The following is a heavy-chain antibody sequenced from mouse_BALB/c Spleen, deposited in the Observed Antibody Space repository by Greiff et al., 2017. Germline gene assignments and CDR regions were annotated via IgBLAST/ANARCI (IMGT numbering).Heavy chain of an antibody. CDR1: GYTFTSYY. CDR2: INPSNGGT. CDR3: TRKDSSGYEGDY. D-gene: IGHD3-2*01. J-gene: IGHJ4*01. V-gene: IGHV1S81*02. Sequence: QVQLQQSGAELVKPGASVKLSCKASGYTFTSYYMYWVKQRPGQGLEWIGEINPSNGGTNFNEKFKSKATLTVDKSSSTAYMQLSSLTSEDSAVYYCTRKDSSGYEGDYWGQGTSVTVSS.